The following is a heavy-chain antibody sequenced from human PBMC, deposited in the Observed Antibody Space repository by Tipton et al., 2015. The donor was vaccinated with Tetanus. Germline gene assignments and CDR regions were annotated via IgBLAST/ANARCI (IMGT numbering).Heavy chain of an antibody. CDR2: INHSGST. D-gene: IGHD1-26*01. V-gene: IGHV4-34*01. CDR1: GGSFSGYY. CDR3: ARCSVGATPSPSYDY. J-gene: IGHJ4*02. Sequence: TLSLTCAVYGGSFSGYYWSWIRQPPGKGLEWIGEINHSGSTNYNPSLKSRVTISADTSKNQFSLKLSSVIAADTAVYYCARCSVGATPSPSYDYWGQGTVVTDSS.